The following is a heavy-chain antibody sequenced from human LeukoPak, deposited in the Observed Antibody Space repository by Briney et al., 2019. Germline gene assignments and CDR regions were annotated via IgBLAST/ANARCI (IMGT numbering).Heavy chain of an antibody. V-gene: IGHV3-21*01. Sequence: GGSLRLSCAASGFTFSTYSMNWVRQAPGKGLEWVSSISSSSSYIYYADSVKGRFTISRDNAKDSLYLQMNGLRAEDTAVYYCARDRSASIAVVTAEIDYWGQGTLVTVSS. CDR1: GFTFSTYS. CDR3: ARDRSASIAVVTAEIDY. CDR2: ISSSSSYI. J-gene: IGHJ4*02. D-gene: IGHD6-19*01.